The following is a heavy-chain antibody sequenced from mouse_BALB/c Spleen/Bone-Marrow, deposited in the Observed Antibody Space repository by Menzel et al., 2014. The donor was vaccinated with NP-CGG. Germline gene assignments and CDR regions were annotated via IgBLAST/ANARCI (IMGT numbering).Heavy chain of an antibody. D-gene: IGHD2-4*01. CDR1: GFTFSRSG. J-gene: IGHJ4*01. CDR3: ARARSTMITTGAMDY. CDR2: ISSGSSTI. Sequence: EVKLQESGGGLVQPGGSRKLSCAASGFTFSRSGMHWVRQAPEKGLEWVAYISSGSSTIYYADTMKGRFTISRDNPKNTPFLQMTSLRSEDTAMYYCARARSTMITTGAMDYWGQGTSVTVSS. V-gene: IGHV5-17*02.